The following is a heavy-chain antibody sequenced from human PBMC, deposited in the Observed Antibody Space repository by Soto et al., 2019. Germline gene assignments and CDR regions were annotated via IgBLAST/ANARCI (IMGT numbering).Heavy chain of an antibody. CDR1: GVSVSSGNHY. J-gene: IGHJ4*02. CDR2: IYYSGST. V-gene: IGHV4-61*01. CDR3: ARDRGY. Sequence: QVQLQESGPGLVKPSETLSLTCIVSGVSVSSGNHYWSWIRQPPGKGLEWIGYIYYSGSTKYNPALKCRVTISVDTSKNQFALNLSSVTAADTAVYYCARDRGYWGQGTLVTVSS.